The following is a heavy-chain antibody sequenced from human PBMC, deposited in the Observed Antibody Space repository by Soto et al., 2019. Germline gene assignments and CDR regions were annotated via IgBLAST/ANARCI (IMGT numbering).Heavy chain of an antibody. CDR2: IYYSGST. J-gene: IGHJ4*02. CDR3: ARQRTSVVTQAYFDD. V-gene: IGHV4-39*01. CDR1: GGSINSRSYY. Sequence: SETLSLTCTVSGGSINSRSYYWGWIRQSPGKGLEWIGSIYYSGSTYYNPSLKSRVAMSVDTSKNQFSLKLRSVRAADTAVYCCARQRTSVVTQAYFDDWGQGSLVTVSS. D-gene: IGHD2-21*02.